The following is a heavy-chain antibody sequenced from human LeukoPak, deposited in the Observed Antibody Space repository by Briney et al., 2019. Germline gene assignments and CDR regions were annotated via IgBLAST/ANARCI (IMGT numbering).Heavy chain of an antibody. V-gene: IGHV4-61*02. Sequence: SQTLSLTCTVSGGPISSGSYYWSWIRQPAGEGLEWIGRIYTSGSTNYNPSLKSRVTISVDTSKNQFSLKLSSVTAADTAVYYCARDSRGMAAAGSHRYFDYWGQGTLVTVSS. D-gene: IGHD6-13*01. CDR2: IYTSGST. J-gene: IGHJ4*02. CDR3: ARDSRGMAAAGSHRYFDY. CDR1: GGPISSGSYY.